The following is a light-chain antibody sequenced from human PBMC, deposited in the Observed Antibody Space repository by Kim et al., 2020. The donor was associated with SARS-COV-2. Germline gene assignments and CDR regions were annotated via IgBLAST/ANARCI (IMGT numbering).Light chain of an antibody. V-gene: IGKV3-11*01. CDR2: DAS. Sequence: EIVLTQSPATLSVSPGERATLSCRASQSVISYLAWYQHKPGQTPRLLIYDASNRATGIPARFSGSGSGTDFTLTISSLESEDFAVYYCQQHSNWPPTFGQGTRLDIK. J-gene: IGKJ5*01. CDR1: QSVISY. CDR3: QQHSNWPPT.